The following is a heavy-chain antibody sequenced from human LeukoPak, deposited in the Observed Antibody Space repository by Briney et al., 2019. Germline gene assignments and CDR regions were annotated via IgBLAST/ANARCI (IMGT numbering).Heavy chain of an antibody. J-gene: IGHJ3*02. V-gene: IGHV1-69*01. D-gene: IGHD3-3*01. Sequence: ASVKVSCKASGGTFSSYAISWVRQAPGQGLEWMGGIIPIFGTANYAQKFQGRVTITADESTSTAYMELSSLRSEDTAVYYCARTRVVNDAFDIWGQGTVVTVSS. CDR2: IIPIFGTA. CDR1: GGTFSSYA. CDR3: ARTRVVNDAFDI.